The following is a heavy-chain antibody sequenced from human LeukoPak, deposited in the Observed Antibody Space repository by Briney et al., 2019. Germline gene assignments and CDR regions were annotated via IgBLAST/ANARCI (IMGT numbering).Heavy chain of an antibody. J-gene: IGHJ4*02. V-gene: IGHV3-48*04. Sequence: GGSLRLSCAASGFTFSSFAMHWVRQAPGKGLEWVSYISSSSSTIYYADSVKGRFTISRDNAKNSLYLQMNSLRVEDTAVYYCARASITMVRGKLNYFDYWGQGTLVTVSS. CDR1: GFTFSSFA. CDR3: ARASITMVRGKLNYFDY. CDR2: ISSSSSTI. D-gene: IGHD3-10*01.